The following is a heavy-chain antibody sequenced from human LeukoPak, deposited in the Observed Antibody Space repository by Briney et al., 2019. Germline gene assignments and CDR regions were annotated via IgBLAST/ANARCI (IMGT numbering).Heavy chain of an antibody. D-gene: IGHD1-26*01. V-gene: IGHV1-2*02. CDR2: INPESGGT. Sequence: ASVKISCKASGYTFTGYYIHWVRQAPGQGLEWMGWINPESGGTNYAQKFQGRVTMTRDTSISTAYMELSRLRSDDTAVYYCARGHVGATDFDYWGQGTLVTVSS. J-gene: IGHJ4*02. CDR1: GYTFTGYY. CDR3: ARGHVGATDFDY.